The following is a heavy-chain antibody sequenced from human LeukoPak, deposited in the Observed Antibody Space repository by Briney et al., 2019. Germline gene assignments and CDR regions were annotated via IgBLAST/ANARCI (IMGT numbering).Heavy chain of an antibody. CDR1: GYTFTDYY. Sequence: GASVKVSCKASGYTFTDYYIHWVRQAPGQGLEWMGRINPDSGGTNYAQKFQGRVTMTRDTSISTAYMELSRLGSDDTAVYYCVTSPLYYYDSRGYSDYWGQGTLVTVSS. D-gene: IGHD3-22*01. V-gene: IGHV1-2*06. CDR2: INPDSGGT. CDR3: VTSPLYYYDSRGYSDY. J-gene: IGHJ4*02.